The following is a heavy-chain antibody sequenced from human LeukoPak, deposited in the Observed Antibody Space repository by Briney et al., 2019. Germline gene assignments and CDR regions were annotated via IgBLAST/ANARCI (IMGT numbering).Heavy chain of an antibody. CDR3: ARGVHGSEFDY. V-gene: IGHV1-69*02. Sequence: SVKDSCKASGGTFSSYTISWVRQAPGQGLEWMGRIIPILGIANYAQKFQGRVTITADKSTSTAYMELSSLRSEDTAVYYCARGVHGSEFDYWGQGTLVTVSS. D-gene: IGHD1-26*01. J-gene: IGHJ4*02. CDR2: IIPILGIA. CDR1: GGTFSSYT.